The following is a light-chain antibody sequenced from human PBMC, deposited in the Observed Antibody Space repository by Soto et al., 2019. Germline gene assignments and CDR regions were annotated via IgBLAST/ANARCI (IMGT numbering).Light chain of an antibody. CDR1: QRVLYSSNNKNY. V-gene: IGKV4-1*01. CDR2: WAS. J-gene: IGKJ2*01. CDR3: QQCNSTPA. Sequence: DIVMTQSPDSLAVSLGERATINCKSSQRVLYSSNNKNYLAWYQQKPGQPPKLLIYWASTRESGVPDRFSGSGSGTDFTLTISSLQAEDVALYYCQQCNSTPAFGQGTKLEIK.